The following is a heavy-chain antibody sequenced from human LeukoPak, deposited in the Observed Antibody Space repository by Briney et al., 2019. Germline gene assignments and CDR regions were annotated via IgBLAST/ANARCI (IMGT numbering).Heavy chain of an antibody. CDR1: GFTFSSYW. D-gene: IGHD3-22*01. Sequence: GGSLRLSCSASGFTFSSYWMSWVRQAPGKGLEWVANIKQDGSEKYYVDSVKGRFTISRDNAKNSLYLQMNSLRAEDTAVYYCARHYYDSSGTLDYWGQGTLVTVSS. V-gene: IGHV3-7*01. J-gene: IGHJ4*02. CDR2: IKQDGSEK. CDR3: ARHYYDSSGTLDY.